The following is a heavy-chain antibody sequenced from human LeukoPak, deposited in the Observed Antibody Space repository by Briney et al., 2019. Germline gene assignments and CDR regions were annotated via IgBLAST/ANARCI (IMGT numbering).Heavy chain of an antibody. J-gene: IGHJ3*02. CDR1: GFTFSTSW. D-gene: IGHD5-12*01. Sequence: GRSLRLSCAASGFTFSTSWMTWVRQAAGKGLEWVANIKQDGSEKFCVDSVKGRFTISRDNAKNSLYLQMNSLRAEDTAVYYCARDNGPSGYDAFDIWGQGTMVTVSS. CDR3: ARDNGPSGYDAFDI. CDR2: IKQDGSEK. V-gene: IGHV3-7*01.